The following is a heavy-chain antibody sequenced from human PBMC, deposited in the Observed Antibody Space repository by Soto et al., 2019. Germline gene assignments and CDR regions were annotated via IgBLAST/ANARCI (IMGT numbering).Heavy chain of an antibody. CDR1: GYTFTSYG. J-gene: IGHJ4*02. CDR3: ARDGRYGDSSGYYPCDY. CDR2: ISAYNGNT. D-gene: IGHD3-22*01. Sequence: GASVKVSCKASGYTFTSYGISWVRQAPGQGLEWMGWISAYNGNTNYAQKFQGRVTITADESTSTAYMELSSLRSEDTAVYYCARDGRYGDSSGYYPCDYWGQGTLVTVSS. V-gene: IGHV1-18*01.